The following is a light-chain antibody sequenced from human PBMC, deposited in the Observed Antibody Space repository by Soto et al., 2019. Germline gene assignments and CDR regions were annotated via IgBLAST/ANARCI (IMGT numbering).Light chain of an antibody. V-gene: IGLV9-49*01. Sequence: QSVLTQPPSASASQGASVTLTCTLSSGYRNYNVDWYQQRPGKGPRFVMRVVTGGIVGSRGDGIPDRFSVVGSGLNRDLTIKNIQVEDESDYRCWADECIWSNFVLVFCGGTTVTVL. CDR3: WADECIWSNFVLV. J-gene: IGLJ2*01. CDR1: SGYRNYN. CDR2: VVTGGIVG.